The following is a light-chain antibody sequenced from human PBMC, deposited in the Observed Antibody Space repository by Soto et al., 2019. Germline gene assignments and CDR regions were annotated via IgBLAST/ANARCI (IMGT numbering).Light chain of an antibody. CDR1: QDIRND. CDR2: AAS. CDR3: LQHNSYPLT. J-gene: IGKJ1*01. V-gene: IGKV1-17*01. Sequence: DIQMTQSPSSLSASVGDRVTITCRASQDIRNDLGCYQQKPGKAPKRLIYAASSLQSGVPSRFSGSGSGTEFTLTISSLQPEDFATYYCLQHNSYPLTFGQGTKVEIK.